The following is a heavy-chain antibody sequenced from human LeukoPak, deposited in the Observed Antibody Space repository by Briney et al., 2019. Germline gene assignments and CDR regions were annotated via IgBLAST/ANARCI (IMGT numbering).Heavy chain of an antibody. CDR1: GYTLTELS. V-gene: IGHV1-24*01. Sequence: ASVKVSCKVSGYTLTELSMHWVRQAPGKGLEWMGGFDPEDGETIYAQKFQGRVTMTEDTSTDTAYMELNSLRAEDTAVYYCARVEIGWTPGGQGYWGQGTLVTVSS. D-gene: IGHD1-26*01. CDR2: FDPEDGET. J-gene: IGHJ4*02. CDR3: ARVEIGWTPGGQGY.